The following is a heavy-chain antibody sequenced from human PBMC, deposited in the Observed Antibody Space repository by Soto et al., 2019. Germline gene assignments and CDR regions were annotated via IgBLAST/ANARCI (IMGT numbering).Heavy chain of an antibody. D-gene: IGHD3-22*01. CDR1: GYTFTSYG. Sequence: GASVKVSCTASGYTFTSYGISWVRQAPGQGLEWMGWISAYNGNTNYAQKLQGRVTMTTDTSTSTAYMELRSLRSDDTAVYYCARGMYYYDSSGPDYWGQGTLVTVSS. CDR3: ARGMYYYDSSGPDY. CDR2: ISAYNGNT. V-gene: IGHV1-18*01. J-gene: IGHJ4*02.